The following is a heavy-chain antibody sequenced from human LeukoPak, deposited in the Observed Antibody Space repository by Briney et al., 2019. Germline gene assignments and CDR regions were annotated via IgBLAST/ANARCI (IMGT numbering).Heavy chain of an antibody. Sequence: GASVKVSCKASGYTFTSYDINWVRQATGQGLEWMGWMNPNSGNTGYAQKFQGRVTITRNTSISTAYMELSSLRSEDTAVYYCARVGKWKSRDYRSYYYYYMDVWGKGTTVTVSS. J-gene: IGHJ6*03. V-gene: IGHV1-8*03. CDR3: ARVGKWKSRDYRSYYYYYMDV. CDR2: MNPNSGNT. D-gene: IGHD4-11*01. CDR1: GYTFTSYD.